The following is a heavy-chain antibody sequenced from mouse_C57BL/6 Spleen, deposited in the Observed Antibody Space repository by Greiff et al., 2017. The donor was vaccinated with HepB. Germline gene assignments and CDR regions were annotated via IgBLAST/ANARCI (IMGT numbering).Heavy chain of an antibody. CDR2: IYPGSGST. CDR3: ARGPYYYGSSRDY. D-gene: IGHD1-1*01. J-gene: IGHJ2*01. CDR1: GYTFTSYW. V-gene: IGHV1-55*01. Sequence: VQLQQSGAELVKPGASVKMSCKASGYTFTSYWITWVKQRPGQGLEWIGDIYPGSGSTNYNEKFKSKATLTVDTSSSTAYMQLSSLTSEDSAVYYCARGPYYYGSSRDYWGQGTTRTVSS.